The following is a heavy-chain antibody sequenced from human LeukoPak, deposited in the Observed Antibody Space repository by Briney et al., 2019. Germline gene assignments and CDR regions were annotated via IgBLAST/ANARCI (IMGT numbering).Heavy chain of an antibody. D-gene: IGHD1-26*01. CDR2: FDPEDGET. J-gene: IGHJ4*02. Sequence: GASVTVSCKVSGYTLTELSMHWVRQAPGKGLEWMGGFDPEDGETIYAQRFQARVTMTEDTSTDTAYIELSNLRSEDTAVYYCATAPSSVGATYYFDYWGQGTLVTVSS. V-gene: IGHV1-24*01. CDR1: GYTLTELS. CDR3: ATAPSSVGATYYFDY.